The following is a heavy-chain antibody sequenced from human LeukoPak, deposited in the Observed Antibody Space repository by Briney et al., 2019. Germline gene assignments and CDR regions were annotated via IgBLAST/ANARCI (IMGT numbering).Heavy chain of an antibody. CDR2: ISSSSSYI. V-gene: IGHV3-21*01. CDR1: GFTFRSYS. CDR3: ARDGGYDYGFDY. D-gene: IGHD5-12*01. J-gene: IGHJ4*02. Sequence: GVSLRLSCAASGFTFRSYSMNWVRQARGKGLEWVSSISSSSSYIYYADSVKGRFTISRDNAKNSLYLQMNSLRAEDTAVYYCARDGGYDYGFDYWGQGTLVTVSS.